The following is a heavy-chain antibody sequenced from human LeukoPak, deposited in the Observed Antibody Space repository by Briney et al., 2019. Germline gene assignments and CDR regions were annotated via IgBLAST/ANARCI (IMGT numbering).Heavy chain of an antibody. J-gene: IGHJ4*02. D-gene: IGHD3-16*02. CDR1: GGTFSSYA. V-gene: IGHV1-18*01. CDR2: ISAYNGNT. CDR3: ARYDHYDYVWGSYRPFDY. Sequence: ASVKVSCKASGGTFSSYAISWVRQAPGQGLEWMGWISAYNGNTNYAQKLQGRVTMTTDTSTSTAYMELRSLRSDDTAVYYCARYDHYDYVWGSYRPFDYWGQGTLVTVSS.